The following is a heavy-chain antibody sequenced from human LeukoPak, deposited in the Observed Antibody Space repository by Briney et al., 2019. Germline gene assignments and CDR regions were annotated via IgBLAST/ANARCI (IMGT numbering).Heavy chain of an antibody. CDR2: VSGGGGT. CDR1: GFTFSYCA. CDR3: AKGIDSSSYFGFLDF. V-gene: IGHV3-23*01. D-gene: IGHD6-13*01. J-gene: IGHJ4*02. Sequence: SGGSLRLSCAASGFTFSYCAMSWVRQAPGKGLEWVSAVSGGGGTYYADSVKGRFTISRDNSRNTVYLQLNSLRAEDTAVYYCAKGIDSSSYFGFLDFWGQGTLVTVSS.